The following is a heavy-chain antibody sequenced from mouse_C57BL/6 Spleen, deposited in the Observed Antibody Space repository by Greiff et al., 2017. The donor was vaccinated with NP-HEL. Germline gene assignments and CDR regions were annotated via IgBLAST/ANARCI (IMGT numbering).Heavy chain of an antibody. Sequence: QVQLQQPGAELVKPGASVKLSCKASGYTFASYWMQWVKQRPGQGLEWIGEIDPSDSYTNYNQKFKGKATLTVDTSSSTAYMQLSSLTSEDSAVYDGARAGYYFAYWGQGTLVTVAA. D-gene: IGHD2-12*01. CDR3: ARAGYYFAY. CDR2: IDPSDSYT. CDR1: GYTFASYW. V-gene: IGHV1-50*01. J-gene: IGHJ3*01.